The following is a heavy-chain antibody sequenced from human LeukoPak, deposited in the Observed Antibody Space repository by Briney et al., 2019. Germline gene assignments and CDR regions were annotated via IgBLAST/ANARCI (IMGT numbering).Heavy chain of an antibody. D-gene: IGHD6-19*01. CDR3: AKDQPSGWSRWYFDL. CDR1: GFTFSSYS. Sequence: SGGSLRLSCAASGFTFSSYSMNWVRQAPGKGLEWVSAISGSGGSTYYADSVKGRFTISRDNSKNTLYLQMNSLRAEDTAVYYCAKDQPSGWSRWYFDLWGRGTLVTVSS. V-gene: IGHV3-23*01. CDR2: ISGSGGST. J-gene: IGHJ2*01.